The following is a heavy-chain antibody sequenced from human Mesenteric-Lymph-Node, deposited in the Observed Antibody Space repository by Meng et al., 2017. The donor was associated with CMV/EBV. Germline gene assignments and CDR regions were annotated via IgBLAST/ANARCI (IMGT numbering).Heavy chain of an antibody. CDR2: INSDGSST. CDR1: GFTFSSYW. D-gene: IGHD3-3*01. Sequence: GESLKISCAASGFTFSSYWMHWVRQAPGKGLVWVSRINSDGSSTSYADSVKGRFTISRDNAKNTLYLQMNSLRAEDTAVYYCARERSGYRGNDAFDIWGQGTMVTVSS. CDR3: ARERSGYRGNDAFDI. J-gene: IGHJ3*02. V-gene: IGHV3-74*01.